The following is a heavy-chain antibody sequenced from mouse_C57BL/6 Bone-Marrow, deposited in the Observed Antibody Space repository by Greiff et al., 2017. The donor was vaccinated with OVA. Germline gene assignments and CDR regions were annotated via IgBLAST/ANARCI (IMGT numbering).Heavy chain of an antibody. CDR1: GFSLSTFGMG. Sequence: QVTLKVSGPGILQPSQTLSLTCSFSGFSLSTFGMGVGWIRQPSGKGLEWLAHIWWDDDKYYNPALKSRLTISKDTSKNQVFLNIANVDTADTATYYCARMSTIVTTWAMDYWGQGTSVTVSS. CDR3: ARMSTIVTTWAMDY. D-gene: IGHD2-2*01. V-gene: IGHV8-8*01. CDR2: IWWDDDK. J-gene: IGHJ4*01.